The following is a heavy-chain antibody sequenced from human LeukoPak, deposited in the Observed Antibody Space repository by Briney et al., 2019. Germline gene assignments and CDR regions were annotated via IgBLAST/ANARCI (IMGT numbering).Heavy chain of an antibody. V-gene: IGHV4-34*01. D-gene: IGHD5-12*01. J-gene: IGHJ4*02. CDR1: GGSFSGYY. CDR2: INHSGST. Sequence: SETLSLTCAVYGGSFSGYYWSWIRQPPGKGLEWIGEINHSGSTNYNPSLKSRVTISVDTSKNQFSLKLSSATAADTAVYYCARYSGYDGFDYWGQGTLVTVSS. CDR3: ARYSGYDGFDY.